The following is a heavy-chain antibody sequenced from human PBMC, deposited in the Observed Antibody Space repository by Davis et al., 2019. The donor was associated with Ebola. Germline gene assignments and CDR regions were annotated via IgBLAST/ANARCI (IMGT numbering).Heavy chain of an antibody. CDR3: AQWSGNAFEI. Sequence: PSETLSLTCAVYGGYLSGYHWSWIRHSPGKGLEWIGKIDHGGSATYNPSLRSRVTISIDTSKSQFSLGLTSVTAADTAVYYCAQWSGNAFEIWGRGTVVTVSS. CDR2: IDHGGSA. V-gene: IGHV4-34*01. D-gene: IGHD3-3*01. CDR1: GGYLSGYH. J-gene: IGHJ3*02.